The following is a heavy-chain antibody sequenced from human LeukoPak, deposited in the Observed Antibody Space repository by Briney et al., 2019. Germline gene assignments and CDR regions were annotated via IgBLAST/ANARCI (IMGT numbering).Heavy chain of an antibody. CDR2: ISAYNGNT. V-gene: IGHV1-18*04. Sequence: ASVKVSCKTSGYTFTGYYIHSVRQAPGQGLEWRGWISAYNGNTNYAQKLQGRVTMTTDTSTSTASMELRSLRSDDTAVYYCARDPGYSYGYVDYWGQGTLVTVSS. CDR1: GYTFTGYY. CDR3: ARDPGYSYGYVDY. J-gene: IGHJ4*02. D-gene: IGHD5-18*01.